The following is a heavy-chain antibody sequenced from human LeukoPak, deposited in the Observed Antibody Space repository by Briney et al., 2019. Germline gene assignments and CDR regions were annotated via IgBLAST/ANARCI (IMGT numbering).Heavy chain of an antibody. CDR2: INPNSGGT. J-gene: IGHJ4*02. CDR3: ARPSYYYDHFDY. CDR1: GYTFTGYY. Sequence: EASVKVSCKASGYTFTGYYMHWVRQAPGQGLEWMGWINPNSGGTNYAQKFQGRVTMTRDTPISTAYMELSRLRSDDTAVYYCARPSYYYDHFDYWGQGTLVTVSS. D-gene: IGHD3-22*01. V-gene: IGHV1-2*02.